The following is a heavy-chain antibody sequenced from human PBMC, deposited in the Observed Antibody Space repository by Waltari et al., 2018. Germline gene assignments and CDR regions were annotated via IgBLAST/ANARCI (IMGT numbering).Heavy chain of an antibody. J-gene: IGHJ6*02. V-gene: IGHV1-24*01. CDR3: ATDSHSSSSGYYYYYGMDV. Sequence: QVQLVQSGAEVKKPGAPVKVSCKVSGYTLPELCMHWVRQAPGKGLEWMGGFDPEDGETIYAQKFQGRVTMTEDTSTDTAYMELSSLRSEDTAVYYCATDSHSSSSGYYYYYGMDVWGQGTTVTVSS. CDR1: GYTLPELC. D-gene: IGHD6-6*01. CDR2: FDPEDGET.